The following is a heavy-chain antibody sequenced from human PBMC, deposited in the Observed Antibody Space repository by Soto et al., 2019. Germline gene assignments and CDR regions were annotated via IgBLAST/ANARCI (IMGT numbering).Heavy chain of an antibody. D-gene: IGHD2-2*02. CDR3: ARVLGYCISTSCYTPFDY. CDR2: IIPIFGTA. CDR1: GGTFSSYA. J-gene: IGHJ4*02. Sequence: QVQLVQSGAEVKKPGSSVKVSCKASGGTFSSYAISWVRQAPGQGLEWMGGIIPIFGTANYAQKFQGRVTITADESTSTAYMELSSLRSEDTAVYYCARVLGYCISTSCYTPFDYWGQGTLVTVSS. V-gene: IGHV1-69*12.